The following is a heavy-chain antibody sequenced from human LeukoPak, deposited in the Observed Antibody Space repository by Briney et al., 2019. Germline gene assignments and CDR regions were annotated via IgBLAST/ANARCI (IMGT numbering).Heavy chain of an antibody. D-gene: IGHD3-3*01. J-gene: IGHJ3*02. CDR2: ISGSGGST. V-gene: IGHV3-23*01. CDR3: AKDREWLPLCAFDI. CDR1: GFTFLKYA. Sequence: PGGSLRLSCAAPGFTFLKYAMHWVRQAPGKGLEWVSGISGSGGSTYYAESVKGRFTISRDNSKNTLYLQMNSLRVEDSALYYCAKDREWLPLCAFDIWGQGTMVTVSS.